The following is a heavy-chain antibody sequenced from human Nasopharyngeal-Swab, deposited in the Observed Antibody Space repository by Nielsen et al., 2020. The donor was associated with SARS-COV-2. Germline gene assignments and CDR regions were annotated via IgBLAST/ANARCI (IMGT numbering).Heavy chain of an antibody. V-gene: IGHV3-53*01. CDR1: GFSVSSNY. D-gene: IGHD5-24*01. CDR2: IYPGGST. J-gene: IGHJ4*02. Sequence: GESLKISCAASGFSVSSNYMSWVRQAPGKGLEWVSIIYPGGSTYYADSVQGRFTISRDSSWNTLYLQMNSLTAEDTAVYYCARVLDGYNGFDYWGQGTLVTVSS. CDR3: ARVLDGYNGFDY.